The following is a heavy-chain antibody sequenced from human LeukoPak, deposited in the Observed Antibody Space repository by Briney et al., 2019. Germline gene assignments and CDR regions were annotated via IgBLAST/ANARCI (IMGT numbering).Heavy chain of an antibody. Sequence: GGSLRLSCAASGFTFSSYAMSWVRQAPGKGLEWVSAISGSGGSTYYADSVKGRFTISRDNSKNTLYLQMNSLRAEDTAVYYCAKEGYSSGWYHRMGAFDIWGQGTMVTVSS. V-gene: IGHV3-23*01. D-gene: IGHD6-19*01. CDR2: ISGSGGST. CDR1: GFTFSSYA. J-gene: IGHJ3*02. CDR3: AKEGYSSGWYHRMGAFDI.